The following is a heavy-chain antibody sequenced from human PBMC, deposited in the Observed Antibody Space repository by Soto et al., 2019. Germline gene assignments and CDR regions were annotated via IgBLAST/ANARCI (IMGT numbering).Heavy chain of an antibody. Sequence: SETLSLTCTVSGGSISSYYWSWIRQPPGKGLEWIGYIYYSGSTNYNPSLKSRVTISVDTSKNQFSLKLSSVTAADTAVYYCARDYGSGTDYWGQGTLVTVSS. V-gene: IGHV4-59*01. CDR3: ARDYGSGTDY. D-gene: IGHD3-10*01. CDR1: GGSISSYY. J-gene: IGHJ4*02. CDR2: IYYSGST.